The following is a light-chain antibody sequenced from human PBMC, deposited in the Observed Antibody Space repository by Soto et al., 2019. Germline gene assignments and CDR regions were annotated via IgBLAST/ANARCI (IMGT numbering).Light chain of an antibody. CDR1: QSISSY. J-gene: IGKJ1*01. CDR2: AAS. CDR3: QQSYSTLWT. V-gene: IGKV1-39*01. Sequence: DIQMTQSPSSLSASVGXRVTVTCXASQSISSYLNWYQQKPGKAPKLLIYAASSLQSGVPSRFGGSGSGTDFTLTISSLQPEDFATYYCQQSYSTLWTFGQGTKVDIK.